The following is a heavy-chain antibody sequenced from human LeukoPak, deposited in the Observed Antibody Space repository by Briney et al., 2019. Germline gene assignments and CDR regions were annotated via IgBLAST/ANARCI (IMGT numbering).Heavy chain of an antibody. CDR1: VYSFTAFY. CDR3: ARDGEYGTGSYYRGCFDY. D-gene: IGHD3-10*01. Sequence: SSVKVSCKASVYSFTAFYIHWVGQAAGRGGEGMGWIHPRSGETNYAYKFRGRVTMTRDPYISTTYMDLGSLGSDDTAVYYCARDGEYGTGSYYRGCFDYWGQGTLVTVSS. V-gene: IGHV1-2*02. J-gene: IGHJ4*02. CDR2: IHPRSGET.